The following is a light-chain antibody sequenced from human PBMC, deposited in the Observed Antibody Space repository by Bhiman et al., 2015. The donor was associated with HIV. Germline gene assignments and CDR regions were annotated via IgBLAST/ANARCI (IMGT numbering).Light chain of an antibody. CDR2: RNN. Sequence: QSVLTQPPSASGTPGQRVTISCSGSSSNIGSKYVYWYQQLPGTTPKVLIYRNNQRPSGIPDRFSGSKSDTSASLGITGLQTGDEAHYYCGAWDSSLSSYVFGAGTKVTV. CDR3: GAWDSSLSSYV. CDR1: SSNIGSKY. V-gene: IGLV1-47*01. J-gene: IGLJ1*01.